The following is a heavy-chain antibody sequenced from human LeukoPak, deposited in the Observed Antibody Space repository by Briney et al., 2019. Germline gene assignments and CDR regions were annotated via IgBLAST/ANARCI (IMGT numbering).Heavy chain of an antibody. V-gene: IGHV3-30-3*01. CDR1: GFTFSNHA. CDR3: TREGSGRLIDY. J-gene: IGHJ4*02. CDR2: ISYEGSDK. D-gene: IGHD3-22*01. Sequence: GGSLRLSCAASGFTFSNHAMHWVRQAPDKGLEWVAVISYEGSDKHYTDSVKGRFTISRDNSKKTLYLQMNSLRTEDTALYYCTREGSGRLIDYWGQGTLVTVSS.